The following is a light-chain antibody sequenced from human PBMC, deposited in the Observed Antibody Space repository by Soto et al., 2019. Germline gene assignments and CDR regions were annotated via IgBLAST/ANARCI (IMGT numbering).Light chain of an antibody. J-gene: IGLJ3*02. CDR2: DVS. CDR1: SSDVGGYNY. V-gene: IGLV2-14*01. Sequence: QSALTQPASVSGSPGQSITISCTGTSSDVGGYNYVSWYQQHPGKAPKLMIYDVSNRPSGVSNRFSGSKSVNTASLTISGLQAEDEADYYCSSYTSSSTRGVFGGGTKVTVL. CDR3: SSYTSSSTRGV.